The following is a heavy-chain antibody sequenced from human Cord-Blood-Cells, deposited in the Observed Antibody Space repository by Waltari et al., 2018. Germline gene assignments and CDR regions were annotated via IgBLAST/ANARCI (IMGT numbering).Heavy chain of an antibody. D-gene: IGHD3-3*01. CDR1: GYTFTSYD. Sequence: QVQLVQSGAEVKKPGASVKVSCKASGYTFTSYDINWVRQATGQGLEGMGWMNPNRGNKSKEQNVQGRRNSTRNTSRSTAYMERSSLRSEDTGVYYCARGPLYDLWGYYYYYYGMDVWAQGTTVTVSS. CDR3: ARGPLYDLWGYYYYYYGMDV. J-gene: IGHJ6*02. CDR2: MNPNRGNK. V-gene: IGHV1-8*01.